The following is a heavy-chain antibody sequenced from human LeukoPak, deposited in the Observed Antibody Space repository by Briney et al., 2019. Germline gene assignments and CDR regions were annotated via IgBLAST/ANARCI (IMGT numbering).Heavy chain of an antibody. Sequence: SETLSLTCTVSGGSISSSSYYWGWIRQPPGKGLEWIGSIYYSGSTYYNPSLKSRVTISVDTSKNQFSLKLSSVTAADTAVYYCARHWGVITYYFDYWGQGTLVTVSS. J-gene: IGHJ4*02. V-gene: IGHV4-39*01. D-gene: IGHD3-10*01. CDR2: IYYSGST. CDR3: ARHWGVITYYFDY. CDR1: GGSISSSSYY.